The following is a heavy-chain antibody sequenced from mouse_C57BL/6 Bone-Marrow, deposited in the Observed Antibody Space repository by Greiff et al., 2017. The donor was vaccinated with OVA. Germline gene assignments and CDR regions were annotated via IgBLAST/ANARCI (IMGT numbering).Heavy chain of an antibody. CDR2: IYPSDSET. Sequence: VQLQQPGAELVRPGSSVKLSCKASGYTFTSYWMDWVKQRPGQGLEWIGNIYPSDSETHYNQKFKDKATLTVDKSSSTAYMQLSSLTSEDSAVYYCGRGDDYDEGFDYWGQGTTLTVSS. V-gene: IGHV1-61*01. CDR1: GYTFTSYW. J-gene: IGHJ2*01. CDR3: GRGDDYDEGFDY. D-gene: IGHD2-4*01.